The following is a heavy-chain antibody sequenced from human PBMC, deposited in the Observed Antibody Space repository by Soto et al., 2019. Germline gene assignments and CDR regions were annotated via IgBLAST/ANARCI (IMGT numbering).Heavy chain of an antibody. D-gene: IGHD1-26*01. CDR3: ARDRATFDY. CDR2: ISGSGSNT. CDR1: GFTFTSYA. J-gene: IGHJ4*02. Sequence: LRLSCAASGFTFTSYAMSWVRLTPGEGLEWVSAISGSGSNTFYADSVRGRFTISRDNSKNTVFLQMNNLRAEDTAVYFCARDRATFDYWGQGTRVTVSS. V-gene: IGHV3-23*01.